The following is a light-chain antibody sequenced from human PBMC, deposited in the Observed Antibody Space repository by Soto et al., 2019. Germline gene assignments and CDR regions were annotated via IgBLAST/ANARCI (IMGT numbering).Light chain of an antibody. CDR1: QSVTNY. CDR2: DAS. CDR3: QQYHNLWT. J-gene: IGKJ1*01. Sequence: EIFLTQSPDTLSLSPGERATLTCRASQSVTNYIAWYQQRPGQAPRLLIYDASNRATGVPARFSGSRSGTDFTLTISDLEPADFGLYYCQQYHNLWTFGQGTKV. V-gene: IGKV3-11*01.